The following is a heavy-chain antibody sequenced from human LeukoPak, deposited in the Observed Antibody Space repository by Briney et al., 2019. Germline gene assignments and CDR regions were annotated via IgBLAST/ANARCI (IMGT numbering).Heavy chain of an antibody. CDR2: IIPILGIA. CDR3: ARRVGTTNFDY. Sequence: ASVKVSCKASGGTFSSYAISWVRQAPGQGLEWMGRIIPILGIANYAQKFQGRVTITADKSTSTAYMELSSLRSEDTAVYYCARRVGTTNFDYWGQGTLVTVSS. CDR1: GGTFSSYA. D-gene: IGHD1-1*01. J-gene: IGHJ4*02. V-gene: IGHV1-69*04.